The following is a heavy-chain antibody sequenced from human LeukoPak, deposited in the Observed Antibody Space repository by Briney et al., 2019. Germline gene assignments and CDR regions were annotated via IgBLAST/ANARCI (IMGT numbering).Heavy chain of an antibody. CDR3: ARTPYDYVWGSYRRIDY. CDR2: ISSNGGST. V-gene: IGHV3-64*01. J-gene: IGHJ4*02. D-gene: IGHD3-16*02. CDR1: GFIFNNSA. Sequence: GGSLRLSCAASGFIFNNSAMHWVRQAPGKGLEYVSAISSNGGSTYYANSVKGRFTISRDNSKNTLYLQMGSLRAEDMAVYYCARTPYDYVWGSYRRIDYWGQGTLVTVS.